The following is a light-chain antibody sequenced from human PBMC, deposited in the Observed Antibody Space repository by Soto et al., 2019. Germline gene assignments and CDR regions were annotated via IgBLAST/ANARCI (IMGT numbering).Light chain of an antibody. CDR1: LDIRND. CDR2: DAS. J-gene: IGKJ5*01. V-gene: IGKV1-17*01. Sequence: DIQVTQSPSSLSASVGDRVSITCRASLDIRNDLDWYQQKPGKAPKRLIYDASTLQSGVPSRFSGGGSGTEFTLTISSLQPDDFATYYCQQYNTYSTFGQGTRLEIK. CDR3: QQYNTYST.